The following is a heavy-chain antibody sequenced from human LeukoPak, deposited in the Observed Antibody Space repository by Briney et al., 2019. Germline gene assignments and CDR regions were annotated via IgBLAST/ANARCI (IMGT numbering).Heavy chain of an antibody. J-gene: IGHJ4*02. V-gene: IGHV1-18*01. CDR1: GYTFTSYG. CDR2: ISAYNGNT. Sequence: ASVKASCKASGYTFTSYGISWVRQAPGQGLEWMGWISAYNGNTNYAQKLQGRVTMTTDTSTSTAYMELRSLRSDDTAVYYCARDWTYDSSGYFGFDYWGQGTLVTVSS. D-gene: IGHD3-22*01. CDR3: ARDWTYDSSGYFGFDY.